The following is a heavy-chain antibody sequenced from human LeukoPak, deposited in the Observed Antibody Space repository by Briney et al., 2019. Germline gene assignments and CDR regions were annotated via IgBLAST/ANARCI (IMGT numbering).Heavy chain of an antibody. CDR1: GGSISSGSYY. V-gene: IGHV4-61*02. Sequence: PSETLSLTCTVSGGSISSGSYYWSWIRQPAGTGLEWIGRIYTSGSTNYNPSLKSRVTISVDTSKNQFSLKLSSVTAADTAVYYCARENAGYDFWSGHPTGAFDIWGQGTMVTVSS. CDR2: IYTSGST. D-gene: IGHD3-3*01. J-gene: IGHJ3*02. CDR3: ARENAGYDFWSGHPTGAFDI.